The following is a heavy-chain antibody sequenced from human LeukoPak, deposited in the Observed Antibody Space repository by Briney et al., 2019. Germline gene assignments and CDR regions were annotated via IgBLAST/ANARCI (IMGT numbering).Heavy chain of an antibody. CDR2: INPNSGGT. V-gene: IGHV1-2*02. Sequence: ASVKVSCKASGYTFTGYYMHWVRQAPGQGLEWMGWINPNSGGTNYAQKFQGRVTMTEDTSTDTAYMELSSLRSEDTAVYYCATAWAVTMGNWFDPWGQGTLVTVSS. J-gene: IGHJ5*02. CDR1: GYTFTGYY. CDR3: ATAWAVTMGNWFDP. D-gene: IGHD4-17*01.